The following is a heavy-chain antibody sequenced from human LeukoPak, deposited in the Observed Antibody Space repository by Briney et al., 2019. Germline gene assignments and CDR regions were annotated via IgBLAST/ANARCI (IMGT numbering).Heavy chain of an antibody. CDR1: DGSISNYF. D-gene: IGHD3-10*01. CDR3: ARHGRMVIMSKFSSGIDQ. J-gene: IGHJ4*02. CDR2: THYTGMT. Sequence: PSETLSLTCTVPDGSISNYFWSWIRQPPGKGLEWIGYTHYTGMTNSNPSLKSRVTISMDTSKNQFSLNLRSVTAADTAIYYCARHGRMVIMSKFSSGIDQWGQGTLVTVSS. V-gene: IGHV4-59*08.